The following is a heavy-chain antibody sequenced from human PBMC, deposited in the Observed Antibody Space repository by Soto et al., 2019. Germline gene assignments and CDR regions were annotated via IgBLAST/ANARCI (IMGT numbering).Heavy chain of an antibody. D-gene: IGHD4-17*01. V-gene: IGHV4-34*01. CDR3: ARITAYGGNFRYYGMDV. CDR2: INHSGST. Sequence: QVQLQQWGAGLLKPSETLSLTCAVYGGSFSGYYWSWIRQPPGKGLEWIGEINHSGSTNYNPSLKSRVTISVDTSKNQFSLTLSSVTAADTAVYYCARITAYGGNFRYYGMDVWGQGTTVTVSS. CDR1: GGSFSGYY. J-gene: IGHJ6*02.